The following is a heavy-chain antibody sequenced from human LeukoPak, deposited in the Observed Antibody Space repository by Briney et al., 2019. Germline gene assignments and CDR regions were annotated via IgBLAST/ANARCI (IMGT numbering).Heavy chain of an antibody. V-gene: IGHV3-21*01. CDR1: GFTFSSYS. Sequence: GGSLRLSCAASGFTFSSYSMNWVRQAPGKGLEWVLSISSSSSYIYYADSVKGRFTISRDNAKNSLYLQMNSLRAEDTAVYYCARDSMSLPDYWGQGTLVTVSS. J-gene: IGHJ4*02. CDR2: ISSSSSYI. D-gene: IGHD2/OR15-2a*01. CDR3: ARDSMSLPDY.